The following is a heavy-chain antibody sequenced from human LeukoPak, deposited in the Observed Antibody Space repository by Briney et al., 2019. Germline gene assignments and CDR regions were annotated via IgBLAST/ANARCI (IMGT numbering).Heavy chain of an antibody. CDR3: AREGGSGSYAYYFDY. V-gene: IGHV3-7*04. J-gene: IGHJ4*02. CDR2: IKQDGSEK. CDR1: GFTFSGYW. Sequence: PGVSLRLSCAASGFTFSGYWMTWIRQAPGKGLEWVANIKQDGSEKYYVDSVKGRFTISRDNAKNSLYLQMNSLRAEDTAVYYCAREGGSGSYAYYFDYWGQGTLVTVSS. D-gene: IGHD1-26*01.